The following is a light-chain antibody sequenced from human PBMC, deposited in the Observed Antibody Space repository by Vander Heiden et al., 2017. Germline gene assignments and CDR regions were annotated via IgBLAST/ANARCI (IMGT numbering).Light chain of an antibody. V-gene: IGLV2-14*01. CDR1: SSDVGGYNY. Sequence: QSALTQPASVSGSPGQSITISCTGTSSDVGGYNYVSWYQQHPGKAPKLMIYDVSNRPSGVSNRFSGSKSGNTASLTISGLQAEDEADYYCSSYTSSSPDVVFGGGTKLTV. CDR3: SSYTSSSPDVV. J-gene: IGLJ2*01. CDR2: DVS.